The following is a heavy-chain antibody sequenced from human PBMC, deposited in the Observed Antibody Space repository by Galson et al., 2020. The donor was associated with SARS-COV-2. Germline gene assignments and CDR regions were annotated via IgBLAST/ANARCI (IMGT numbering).Heavy chain of an antibody. V-gene: IGHV3-23*01. CDR3: AKDPGGSSGWDFDS. CDR2: IIANNGANDRT. J-gene: IGHJ4*02. Sequence: GGSLRLSCTAPGYAFSTYTMNWVRQAPGKGLEWVSAIIANNGANDRTYYADSVKGRFTISRDNSKSTLYLQMTSLRAEDTAVYYCAKDPGGSSGWDFDSWGQGTLVTVS. CDR1: GYAFSTYT. D-gene: IGHD6-19*01.